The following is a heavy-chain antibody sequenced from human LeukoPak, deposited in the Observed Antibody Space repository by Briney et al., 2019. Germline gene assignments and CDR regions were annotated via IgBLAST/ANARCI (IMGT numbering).Heavy chain of an antibody. D-gene: IGHD2-2*01. Sequence: SETLSLTCTVSGGSISSGGYSWSWIRQHPGKGLEWIGYIYYSGSTNYNPSLKSRVTISVDTSKNQFSLKLSSVTAADTAVYYCATQTSPYYYYGMDVWGQGTTVTVSS. CDR3: ATQTSPYYYYGMDV. V-gene: IGHV4-61*08. CDR1: GGSISSGGYS. J-gene: IGHJ6*02. CDR2: IYYSGST.